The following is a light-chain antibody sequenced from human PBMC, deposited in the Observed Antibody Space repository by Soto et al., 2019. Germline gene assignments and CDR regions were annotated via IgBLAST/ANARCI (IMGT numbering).Light chain of an antibody. CDR3: QQYDAWPLT. CDR2: DAI. J-gene: IGKJ4*01. Sequence: DKLMSQSPATLSVSPGERVTLSCSASQNIYNHMSWFLQKPGQTPRLLIYDAIIRAPDVPASFSGSCSGTEFTLAIHSLQSEDFAVHDFQQYDAWPLTFSGATHGDIK. CDR1: QNIYNH. V-gene: IGKV3-15*01.